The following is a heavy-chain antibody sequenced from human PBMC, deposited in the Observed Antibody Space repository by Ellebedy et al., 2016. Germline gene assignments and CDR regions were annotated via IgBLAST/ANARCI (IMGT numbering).Heavy chain of an antibody. CDR3: ARALLGYCSSTSCPRGHWFNP. V-gene: IGHV4-38-2*02. CDR2: IYHSGST. CDR1: GYSISSGYY. Sequence: SETLSLXXTVSGYSISSGYYWGWIRQPPGKGLEWIGSIYHSGSTYYNPSLKSRVTISVDTSKNQFSLKLSSVTAADTAVYYCARALLGYCSSTSCPRGHWFNPWGQGTLVTVSS. J-gene: IGHJ5*02. D-gene: IGHD2-2*01.